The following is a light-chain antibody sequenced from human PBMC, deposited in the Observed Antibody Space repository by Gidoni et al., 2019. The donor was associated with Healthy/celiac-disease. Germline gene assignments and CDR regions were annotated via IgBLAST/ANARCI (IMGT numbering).Light chain of an antibody. CDR3: QQYNNWPPFT. CDR1: QSFSSN. Sequence: EIVMTQSPATLSVSPGERATLSCRASQSFSSNLAWYQQKPGQAPRHLIYGASTRATGIPARFSGSGSGTEFTLTISSRQSEDFAVYYCQQYNNWPPFTFGPGTKVDIK. J-gene: IGKJ3*01. CDR2: GAS. V-gene: IGKV3-15*01.